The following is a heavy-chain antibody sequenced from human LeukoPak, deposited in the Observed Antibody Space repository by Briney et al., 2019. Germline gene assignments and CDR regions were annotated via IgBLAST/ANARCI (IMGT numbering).Heavy chain of an antibody. V-gene: IGHV1-46*01. D-gene: IGHD6-13*01. CDR2: INPSGGST. J-gene: IGHJ3*02. CDR3: ARGFAGSSSWYGDAFDI. Sequence: ASVKVSCKASGYTFTSYYMHWVRQAPGQGLEWMGIINPSGGSTGYAQKFQGRVTMTRDMSTSTVYMELSSLRSEDTAVYYCARGFAGSSSWYGDAFDIWGQGTMVTVSS. CDR1: GYTFTSYY.